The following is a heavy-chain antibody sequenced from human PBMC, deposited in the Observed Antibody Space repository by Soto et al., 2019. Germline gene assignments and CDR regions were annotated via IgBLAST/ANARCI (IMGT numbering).Heavy chain of an antibody. CDR2: ISGSGGST. V-gene: IGHV3-23*01. CDR3: AKGPKTVSRTYYYDSSGYYYLSDY. Sequence: EVQLLESGGGLVQPGGSLRLSCAASGFTFSSYAMSWVRQAPGKGLEWVSAISGSGGSTYYADSVKGRFTISRDNSKNTLYLQMNSLRAEDTAVYYCAKGPKTVSRTYYYDSSGYYYLSDYWGQGTLVTVSS. J-gene: IGHJ4*02. D-gene: IGHD3-22*01. CDR1: GFTFSSYA.